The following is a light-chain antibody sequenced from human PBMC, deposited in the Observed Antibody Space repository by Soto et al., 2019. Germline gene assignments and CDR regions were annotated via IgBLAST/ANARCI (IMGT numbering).Light chain of an antibody. V-gene: IGKV4-1*01. Sequence: DIVMTQSPDSLAVSLGERATINCKSSRSVLYSSNNKNYLAWYQQKPGQPPKLLIYWASTRESGVPDRFSGSGSGTDFTLTISSLQAEDVAVCYCQQYYSTPPTFGQGTKVDIK. CDR2: WAS. J-gene: IGKJ1*01. CDR1: RSVLYSSNNKNY. CDR3: QQYYSTPPT.